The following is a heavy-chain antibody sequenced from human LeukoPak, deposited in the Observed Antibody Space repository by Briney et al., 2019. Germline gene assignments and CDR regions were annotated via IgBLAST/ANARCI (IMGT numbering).Heavy chain of an antibody. D-gene: IGHD6-19*01. J-gene: IGHJ5*02. Sequence: PGGSLRLSCAGSGITFSSYWMHWVRQPPGKGLEWIGSIYYSGSTYYNPPLKSRVTISVDTSKNQFSLKLSSVTAADTAVYYCASRYSSGWPYNWFDPWGQGTLVTVSS. CDR2: IYYSGST. CDR1: GITFSSYW. CDR3: ASRYSSGWPYNWFDP. V-gene: IGHV4-39*01.